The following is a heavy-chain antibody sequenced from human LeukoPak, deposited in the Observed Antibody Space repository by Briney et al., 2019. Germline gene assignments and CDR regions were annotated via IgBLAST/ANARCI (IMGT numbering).Heavy chain of an antibody. Sequence: ASVKVSCTASGYTFTSQYMHWVRQAPGQGLEWMGWINPNSGGTNYAQKFQGRVTMTRDTSISTAYMELSRLRSDDTAVYYCARESIVGATTLDYWGQGTLVTVSS. CDR2: INPNSGGT. CDR3: ARESIVGATTLDY. J-gene: IGHJ4*02. CDR1: GYTFTSQY. V-gene: IGHV1-2*02. D-gene: IGHD1-26*01.